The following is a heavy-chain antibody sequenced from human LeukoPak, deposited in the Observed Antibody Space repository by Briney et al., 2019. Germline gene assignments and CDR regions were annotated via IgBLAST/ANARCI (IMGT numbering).Heavy chain of an antibody. CDR2: IRSKAYGGTT. J-gene: IGHJ4*02. CDR1: GFTFGDYA. Sequence: GGSLRLSCTASGFTFGDYAMSWVRQAPGKGLEWVGFIRSKAYGGTTEYAASVKGRFTISGDDSKSIAYLQMNSLKTEDTAVYYCTRETYDFWSGYSPFDYWGQGTLVTVSS. D-gene: IGHD3-3*01. V-gene: IGHV3-49*04. CDR3: TRETYDFWSGYSPFDY.